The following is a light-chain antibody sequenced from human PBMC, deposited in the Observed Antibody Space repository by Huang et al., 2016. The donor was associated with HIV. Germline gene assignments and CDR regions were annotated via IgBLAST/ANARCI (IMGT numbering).Light chain of an antibody. CDR1: ESLLYTNGFRY. CDR2: LGS. V-gene: IGKV2-28*01. Sequence: DIVMSQSPLSLTVTPGELASISCKSNESLLYTNGFRYLNWYLQKPGLSPHLLIYLGSNRASGVPDRFSGSGTGIEFTLTISRVEADDVGVYYCMQSLQTPPTFGQGTKVEI. J-gene: IGKJ1*01. CDR3: MQSLQTPPT.